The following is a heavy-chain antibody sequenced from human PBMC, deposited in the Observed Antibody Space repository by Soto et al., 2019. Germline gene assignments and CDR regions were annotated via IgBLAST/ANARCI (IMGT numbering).Heavy chain of an antibody. Sequence: SETLSLTCSVSGASINKDYWTWIRQPPGKGLEWMGYISNNGRTEYNPSLKSRLSFSLDTSRNQLSLKLSSVTAADTAVYYCARGFPHCSSTSCPAVGGWFDPWGQGTLVTVSS. V-gene: IGHV4-59*01. CDR1: GASINKDY. J-gene: IGHJ5*02. CDR3: ARGFPHCSSTSCPAVGGWFDP. CDR2: ISNNGRT. D-gene: IGHD2-2*01.